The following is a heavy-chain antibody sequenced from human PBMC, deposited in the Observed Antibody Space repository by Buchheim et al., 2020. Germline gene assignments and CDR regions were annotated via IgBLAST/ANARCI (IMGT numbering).Heavy chain of an antibody. J-gene: IGHJ4*02. V-gene: IGHV4-34*01. Sequence: QVQLQQWGAGLLKPSETLSLTCAVYGGSFSGYYWSWIRQPPGMGLEWIGEINHSGSTNYNPSLKSRVTISVDTSKNQFSLKLSSVTAADTAVYYCARGSKYRVGALFDYWGQGTL. D-gene: IGHD1-26*01. CDR1: GGSFSGYY. CDR3: ARGSKYRVGALFDY. CDR2: INHSGST.